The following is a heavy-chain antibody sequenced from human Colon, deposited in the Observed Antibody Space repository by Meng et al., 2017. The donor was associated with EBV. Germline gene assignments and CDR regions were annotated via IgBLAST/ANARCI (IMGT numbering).Heavy chain of an antibody. J-gene: IGHJ5*02. CDR1: GFTLATYA. CDR3: ARSNQNNWFDP. CDR2: MTAANGKT. D-gene: IGHD1-14*01. V-gene: IGHV1-3*01. Sequence: QFELVQSGAEVSEPGASVKVSCKASGFTLATYAFHVVRQAPGHSLEWMGWMTAANGKTKYSQNFQVRVTLTRDTSASTVYMELSSLRSEDTAVYYCARSNQNNWFDPWGQGTLVTVSS.